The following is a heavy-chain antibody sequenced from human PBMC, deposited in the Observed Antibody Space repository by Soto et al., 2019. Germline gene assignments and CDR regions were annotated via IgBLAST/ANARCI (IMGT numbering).Heavy chain of an antibody. Sequence: SETLSLTCAVYGGSFSGYYWSWIRQPPGKGLGWIGEINHSGSTNYNPSLKSRVTISVDTSKNQFSLKLSSVTAADTAVYYCAILPGGIVATRKGAFDIWGQGTMVTVSS. V-gene: IGHV4-34*01. D-gene: IGHD5-12*01. CDR1: GGSFSGYY. J-gene: IGHJ3*02. CDR2: INHSGST. CDR3: AILPGGIVATRKGAFDI.